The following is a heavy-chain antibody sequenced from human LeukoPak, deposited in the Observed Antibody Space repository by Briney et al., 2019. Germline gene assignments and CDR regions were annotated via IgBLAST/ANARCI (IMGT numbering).Heavy chain of an antibody. D-gene: IGHD4-17*01. J-gene: IGHJ3*02. CDR2: ISSSSSYI. CDR3: ARDFPTVTTAGTFDI. Sequence: GGSLRLSCAASGLTFSSYGMHWVRQAPGKGLEWVSSISSSSSYIYYADSVKGRFTISRDNAKNSLYLQMNSLRAEDTAVYYCARDFPTVTTAGTFDIWGQGTMVTVSS. CDR1: GLTFSSYG. V-gene: IGHV3-21*01.